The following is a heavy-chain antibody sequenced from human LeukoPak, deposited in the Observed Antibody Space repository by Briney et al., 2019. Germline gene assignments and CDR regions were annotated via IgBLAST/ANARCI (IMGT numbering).Heavy chain of an antibody. J-gene: IGHJ4*02. D-gene: IGHD6-13*01. Sequence: GGSLRLSCVASGFNFGGYWMGWVRQAPGKGLEWVANIKQDGSERSYVDSVKGRFTISRDNAKNLLYLQMNSLRAEDTAVYYCARDLGQQLVWGQGTLVTVSS. CDR3: ARDLGQQLV. CDR1: GFNFGGYW. V-gene: IGHV3-7*01. CDR2: IKQDGSER.